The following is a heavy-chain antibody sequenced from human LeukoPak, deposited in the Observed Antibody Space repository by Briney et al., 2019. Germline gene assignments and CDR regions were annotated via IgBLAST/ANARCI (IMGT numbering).Heavy chain of an antibody. V-gene: IGHV4-39*01. CDR2: IYYSGST. J-gene: IGHJ4*02. D-gene: IGHD3-22*01. CDR1: GGSISSSSYY. CDR3: ARHRGYYDSSGYSFDY. Sequence: SETLSLTCTVSGGSISSSSYYWGWIRQPPGKGLEWIGRIYYSGSTYYNPSLKSRVTISVDTSKNQFSLKLSSVTAADTAVYYCARHRGYYDSSGYSFDYWGQGTLVTVSS.